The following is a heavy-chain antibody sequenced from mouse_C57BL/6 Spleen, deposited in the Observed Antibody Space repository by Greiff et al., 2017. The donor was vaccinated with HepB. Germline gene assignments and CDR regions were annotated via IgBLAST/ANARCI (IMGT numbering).Heavy chain of an antibody. D-gene: IGHD3-1*01. J-gene: IGHJ2*01. CDR1: GFTFSDYY. CDR3: ARDRGFYFDY. V-gene: IGHV5-16*01. CDR2: INYDSSST. Sequence: EVKVVESEGGLVQPGSSMKLSCTASGFTFSDYYMAWVRQVPEKGLEWVANINYDSSSTYYLDSLKSRFIISRDNAKNILYLQMSSLKSEDTATYYCARDRGFYFDYWGQGTTLTVSS.